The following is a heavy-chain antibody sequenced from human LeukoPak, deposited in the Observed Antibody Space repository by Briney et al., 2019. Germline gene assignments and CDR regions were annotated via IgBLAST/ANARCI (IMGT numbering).Heavy chain of an antibody. CDR3: VRDRPHNWFDP. V-gene: IGHV3-74*01. J-gene: IGHJ5*02. Sequence: GGSLRLSCAASGFTFTSHWMHWVRQAPGKGLVWVSRIDNDGSDTTYADSVRGRSTISRDNAKNTLYLQMDSLRAEDTAVYYCVRDRPHNWFDPRGQGTLVTVSS. CDR1: GFTFTSHW. D-gene: IGHD6-6*01. CDR2: IDNDGSDT.